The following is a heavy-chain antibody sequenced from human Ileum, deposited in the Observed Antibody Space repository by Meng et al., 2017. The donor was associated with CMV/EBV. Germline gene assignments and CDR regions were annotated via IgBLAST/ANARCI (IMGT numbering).Heavy chain of an antibody. Sequence: GGSLRLSCAASGLAVMSNMNWIRQAPGKGLEWVSLISSGGVTLYADSVQGRFNISADTSKNTLYLQMNSLRPEDTAVYYCARSVSSGGGKYYFYYGLDVWGQGTMVTVSS. V-gene: IGHV3-66*02. CDR3: ARSVSSGGGKYYFYYGLDV. J-gene: IGHJ6*02. CDR2: ISSGGVT. CDR1: GLAVMSN. D-gene: IGHD4-23*01.